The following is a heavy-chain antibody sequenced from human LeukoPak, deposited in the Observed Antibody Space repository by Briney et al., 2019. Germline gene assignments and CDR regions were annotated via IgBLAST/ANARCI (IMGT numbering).Heavy chain of an antibody. J-gene: IGHJ4*02. Sequence: GGSLRLSCAASGFTFSDYYMGWIRQAPGKGLEWVSYISSSGSTIYYADSVKGRFTISRDNAKNSLYLQMNSLRAEDTAVYYCARERNYYDSSGYYYTYWGQGTLVTVSS. V-gene: IGHV3-11*01. CDR3: ARERNYYDSSGYYYTY. D-gene: IGHD3-22*01. CDR1: GFTFSDYY. CDR2: ISSSGSTI.